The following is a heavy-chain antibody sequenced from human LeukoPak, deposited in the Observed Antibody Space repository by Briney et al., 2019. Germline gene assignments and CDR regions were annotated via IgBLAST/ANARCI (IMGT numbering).Heavy chain of an antibody. CDR3: ASHCSSTSCPFDY. J-gene: IGHJ4*02. V-gene: IGHV1-69*05. CDR2: IIPIFGTA. D-gene: IGHD2-2*01. Sequence: ASVKVSCKASGGTISSYAISWVRQAPGQGLEWMGGIIPIFGTANYAQKFQGRVTITTDESTSTAYMELSSLRSEDTAVYYCASHCSSTSCPFDYWGQGTLVTVSS. CDR1: GGTISSYA.